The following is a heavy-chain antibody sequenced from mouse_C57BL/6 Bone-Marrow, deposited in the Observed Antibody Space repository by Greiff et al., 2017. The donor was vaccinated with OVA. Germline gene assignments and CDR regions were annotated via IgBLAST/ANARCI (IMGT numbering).Heavy chain of an antibody. CDR2: IWSGGST. CDR1: GFSLTSYG. Sequence: VHLVESGPGLVQPSPSLSISCTVSGFSLTSYGVHWVRQSPGKGLEWLGVIWSGGSTDYNAAFISRLSISKDNDKSQVLFKMNSLQADDTAIYYCARWGTPWYCDVWGTGTTVTVSS. CDR3: ARWGTPWYCDV. V-gene: IGHV2-2*01. J-gene: IGHJ1*03. D-gene: IGHD2-14*01.